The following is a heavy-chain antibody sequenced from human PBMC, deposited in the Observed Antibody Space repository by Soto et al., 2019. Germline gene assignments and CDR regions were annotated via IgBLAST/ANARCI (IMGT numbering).Heavy chain of an antibody. CDR3: ARDAYYDFWSGYYPLDY. Sequence: GGSLRLSCAASGFTFSSYSMNWVRQAPGKGLEWVSYISSSSSTIYYADSVKGRFTISRDNAKNSLYLQMNSLRAEDTAVYYCARDAYYDFWSGYYPLDYWGQGTLVTVSS. V-gene: IGHV3-48*01. CDR2: ISSSSSTI. D-gene: IGHD3-3*01. J-gene: IGHJ4*02. CDR1: GFTFSSYS.